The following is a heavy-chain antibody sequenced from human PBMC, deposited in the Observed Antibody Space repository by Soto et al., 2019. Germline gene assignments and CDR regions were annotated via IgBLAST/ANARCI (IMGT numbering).Heavy chain of an antibody. V-gene: IGHV5-10-1*01. Sequence: GESLKISCKGSGYSFTSYWISWVRQMPGKGLEWMGRIDPSDSYTNYSPSFQGHVTISADKSISTAYLQWSSLKASDTAMYYCAGQEYYYGSGSYDRTYYYYYGMDVWGQGTTVTVSS. J-gene: IGHJ6*02. CDR1: GYSFTSYW. CDR3: AGQEYYYGSGSYDRTYYYYYGMDV. D-gene: IGHD3-10*01. CDR2: IDPSDSYT.